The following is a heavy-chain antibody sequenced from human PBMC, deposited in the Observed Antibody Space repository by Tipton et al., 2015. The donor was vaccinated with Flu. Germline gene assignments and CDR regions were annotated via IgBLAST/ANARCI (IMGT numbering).Heavy chain of an antibody. CDR1: GFDFRDYY. CDR3: VTMGSNYGYGNSNFYFMDV. D-gene: IGHD5-18*01. V-gene: IGHV3-11*01. CDR2: ISSDGSDI. Sequence: GSLRLSCAASGFDFRDYYMNWVRQAPGRGREWVSYISSDGSDINYADSVKGRFTMSRDNVKNSLSLQMNSLGDEDTAVYYCVTMGSNYGYGNSNFYFMDVWGKGTTVTVSS. J-gene: IGHJ6*03.